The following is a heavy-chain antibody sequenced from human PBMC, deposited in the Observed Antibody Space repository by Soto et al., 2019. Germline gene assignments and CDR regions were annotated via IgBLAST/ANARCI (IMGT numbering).Heavy chain of an antibody. CDR2: INHNGST. Sequence: SETLSLTCAIYGGSFSNYYWNWIRQPPGKGLEWMGKINHNGSTNYNPSLKSRVTISVDTSKNQFSLKLSSVTAADTAVYYCARTYYYGSGSLYYFDYWGQGTLVTVSS. CDR1: GGSFSNYY. V-gene: IGHV4-34*01. CDR3: ARTYYYGSGSLYYFDY. J-gene: IGHJ4*02. D-gene: IGHD3-10*01.